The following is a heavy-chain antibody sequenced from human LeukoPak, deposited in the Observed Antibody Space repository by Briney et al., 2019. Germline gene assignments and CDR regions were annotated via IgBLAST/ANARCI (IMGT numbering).Heavy chain of an antibody. CDR3: ARDPRGYCSGGSCHKPYYFDY. CDR2: ISSSSSII. V-gene: IGHV3-48*01. Sequence: GGSLRLSCAASGFTFSTYWMNWVRQAPGKGLEWVSYISSSSSIIYYADSVKGRFTISSDNAKNSLYLQMNSLRAEDTAVYYCARDPRGYCSGGSCHKPYYFDYWGQGTLVTVSS. D-gene: IGHD2-15*01. J-gene: IGHJ4*02. CDR1: GFTFSTYW.